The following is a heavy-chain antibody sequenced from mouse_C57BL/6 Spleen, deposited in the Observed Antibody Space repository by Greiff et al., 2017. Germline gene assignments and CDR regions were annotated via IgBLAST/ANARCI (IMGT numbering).Heavy chain of an antibody. Sequence: VQLKESGPELVKPGASVKISCKASGYSFTDYNMNWVKQSNGKSLEWIGVINPNYGTTSYNQKFKGKATLTVDQSSSTAYMQLNSLTSEDSAVYYCARGYYYGSSYEGWYFDVWGTGTTVTVSS. CDR2: INPNYGTT. CDR3: ARGYYYGSSYEGWYFDV. J-gene: IGHJ1*03. D-gene: IGHD1-1*01. V-gene: IGHV1-39*01. CDR1: GYSFTDYN.